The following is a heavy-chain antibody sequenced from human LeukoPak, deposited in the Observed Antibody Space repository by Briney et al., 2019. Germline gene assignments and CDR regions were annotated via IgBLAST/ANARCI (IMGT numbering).Heavy chain of an antibody. J-gene: IGHJ4*02. D-gene: IGHD2-2*01. Sequence: GGSLRLSCVASGFTFSYFGMHWVRQAPGKGLEWVAFIRYGGSNEYYAESVKGRFTISRDNSKNTLYLQMNGLRVEDTAAYYCAKIEGKYQLANIPDSWGQGTLVTVSS. CDR1: GFTFSYFG. CDR2: IRYGGSNE. V-gene: IGHV3-30*02. CDR3: AKIEGKYQLANIPDS.